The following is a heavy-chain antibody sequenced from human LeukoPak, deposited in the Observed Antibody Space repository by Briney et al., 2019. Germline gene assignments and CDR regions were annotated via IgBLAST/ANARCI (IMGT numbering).Heavy chain of an antibody. CDR3: ARVPTVTFFDY. CDR1: GGSISSSSYY. J-gene: IGHJ4*02. V-gene: IGHV4-39*07. Sequence: SETLSLTCTVSGGSISSSSYYWGWIRQPPGKGLEWIGSIYLSGSTYYNPSLKSRVTISVDTSKNQFSLKLSSVTAADTAVYYCARVPTVTFFDYWGQGTMVTVSS. CDR2: IYLSGST. D-gene: IGHD4-17*01.